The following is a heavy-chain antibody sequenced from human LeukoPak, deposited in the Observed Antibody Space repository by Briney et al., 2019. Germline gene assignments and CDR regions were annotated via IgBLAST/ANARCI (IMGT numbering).Heavy chain of an antibody. CDR2: ISYDGSNK. J-gene: IGHJ4*02. Sequence: GGSLRLSWAASGFTFSSYGMHWVRQAPGKGLEWVAVISYDGSNKYYADSVKGRFTISRDNSKNTLYLQMNSLGAEDTAVYYCAKGSIAAAGALDYWGQGTLVTVSS. D-gene: IGHD6-13*01. CDR3: AKGSIAAAGALDY. CDR1: GFTFSSYG. V-gene: IGHV3-30*18.